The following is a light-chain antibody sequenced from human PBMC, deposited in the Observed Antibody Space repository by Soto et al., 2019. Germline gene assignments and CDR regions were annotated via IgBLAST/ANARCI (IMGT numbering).Light chain of an antibody. CDR1: SSDIGAYNF. Sequence: QSAPTQPASLSASPGQSITISCVGTSSDIGAYNFVSWYQQHPGKAPKLMIYDVSNRPSGVSYRFSGSKSGNTASLTISGLQAEDEADYYCSSYASSRDVFFGGGTKLTVL. CDR2: DVS. CDR3: SSYASSRDVF. J-gene: IGLJ2*01. V-gene: IGLV2-14*03.